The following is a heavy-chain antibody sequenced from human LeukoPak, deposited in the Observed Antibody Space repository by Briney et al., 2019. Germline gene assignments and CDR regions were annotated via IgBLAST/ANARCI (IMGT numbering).Heavy chain of an antibody. CDR1: GGTFSSYA. D-gene: IGHD2-2*01. CDR2: IIPIFGTA. Sequence: SVKVSCKASGGTFSSYAISWVRQAPGQGLEWMGGIIPIFGTANYAQKFQGRVTITTDESTSTAYMELSSPRSEDTAVYYCARGSKDCSSTSCYYYYWGQGTLVTVSS. CDR3: ARGSKDCSSTSCYYYY. V-gene: IGHV1-69*05. J-gene: IGHJ4*02.